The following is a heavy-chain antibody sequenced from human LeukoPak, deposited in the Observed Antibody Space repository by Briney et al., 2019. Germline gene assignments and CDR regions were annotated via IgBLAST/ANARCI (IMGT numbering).Heavy chain of an antibody. CDR2: IYTSGST. V-gene: IGHV4-4*07. J-gene: IGHJ3*02. Sequence: PSETLSLTCTVSGGSISSYYWSWIRQPAGKGLEWIGRIYTSGSTNYNPSLKSRVTMSVDTSKNQFSLKLSSVTAADTAVYYCASEYCSSTSCYNGYDAFDIWGQGTMVTVSS. D-gene: IGHD2-2*02. CDR3: ASEYCSSTSCYNGYDAFDI. CDR1: GGSISSYY.